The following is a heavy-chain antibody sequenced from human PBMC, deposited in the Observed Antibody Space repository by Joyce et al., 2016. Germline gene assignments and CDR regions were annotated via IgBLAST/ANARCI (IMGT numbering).Heavy chain of an antibody. Sequence: EVQLVESGGGLIQPGGSLRLSCAASGFTVYNNYMNWVRQAPGKGLEWVSLVYSGGSTSYADSVKGRFTISRDISKNTLDLQMNSLRAEDSAVYYCTTSPSVGYWGQGTLVTVSS. CDR2: VYSGGST. CDR1: GFTVYNNY. D-gene: IGHD1-26*01. CDR3: TTSPSVGY. V-gene: IGHV3-53*01. J-gene: IGHJ4*02.